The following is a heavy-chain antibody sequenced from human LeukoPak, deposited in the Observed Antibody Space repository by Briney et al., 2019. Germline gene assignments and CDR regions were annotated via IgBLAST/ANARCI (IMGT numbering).Heavy chain of an antibody. Sequence: GGSLRLSCAASGYTFTSYGISWVRQAPGQGLEWMGWISAYNGNTNYAQKLQGRVTMTTDTSTSTAYMELRSLRSDDTAVYYCARASGGSGYYVFHGYDLDYWGQGTLVTVSS. D-gene: IGHD3-3*01. CDR2: ISAYNGNT. J-gene: IGHJ4*02. V-gene: IGHV1-18*01. CDR1: GYTFTSYG. CDR3: ARASGGSGYYVFHGYDLDY.